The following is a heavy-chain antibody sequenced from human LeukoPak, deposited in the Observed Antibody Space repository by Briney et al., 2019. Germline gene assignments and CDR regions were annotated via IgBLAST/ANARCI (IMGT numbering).Heavy chain of an antibody. CDR2: IYSGANI. CDR1: GFSVSSNY. V-gene: IGHV3-53*01. J-gene: IGHJ3*02. D-gene: IGHD1-26*01. CDR3: ARNLGATGTHDAFDI. Sequence: GGSLRLSCAASGFSVSSNYMSWVRQAPGKGLEWVSVIYSGANIHYADSVKGRFTISRDSSKNTLYLQMNSLRAEDTAVYYCARNLGATGTHDAFDIWGQGTMVTVSS.